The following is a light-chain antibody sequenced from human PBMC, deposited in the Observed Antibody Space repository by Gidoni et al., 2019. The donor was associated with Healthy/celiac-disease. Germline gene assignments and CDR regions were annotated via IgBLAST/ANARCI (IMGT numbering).Light chain of an antibody. J-gene: IGLJ2*01. CDR1: RHRSHY. CDR2: GKN. CDR3: NSRDSSGNHQGV. V-gene: IGLV3-19*01. Sequence: SSELTQDPAVSVALGQTVRLTCQGERHRSHYASWYQQKPGQAPLIVIYGKNNRPSGLPDRSSGSSSGNTAALTSTGAQAEDEAEYYCNSRDSSGNHQGVSGGGTKLTVL.